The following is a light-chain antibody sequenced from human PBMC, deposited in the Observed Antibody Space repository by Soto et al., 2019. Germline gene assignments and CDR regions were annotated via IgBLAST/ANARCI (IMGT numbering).Light chain of an antibody. J-gene: IGKJ1*01. CDR1: QDITSY. CDR3: QHYKSYSEA. V-gene: IGKV1-17*03. CDR2: GAT. Sequence: DIQMTQSPSAVSASVGDRVTITCRTSQDITSYLVWFQQKPGKVPERLIYGATNLQSGVPSRFSGSGSGTEFTLTISSLQPDDFATYYCQHYKSYSEAFGQGTKVDI.